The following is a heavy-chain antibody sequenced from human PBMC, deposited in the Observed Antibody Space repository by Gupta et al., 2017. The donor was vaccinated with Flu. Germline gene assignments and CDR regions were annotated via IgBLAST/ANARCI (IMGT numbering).Heavy chain of an antibody. CDR3: AREAGSLSFDL. J-gene: IGHJ3*01. V-gene: IGHV3-48*03. CDR2: VNINGKTI. D-gene: IGHD6-19*01. Sequence: EEPLAESGGVLEEPGGSLTLSCVASGFDFATYEMNWVRQVPGKGLEWVAYVNINGKTIKYADSVKGRFVVTRDNAKKLLLLQMKSLRGEDTAIYYCAREAGSLSFDLWGRGTRVAVSS. CDR1: GFDFATYE.